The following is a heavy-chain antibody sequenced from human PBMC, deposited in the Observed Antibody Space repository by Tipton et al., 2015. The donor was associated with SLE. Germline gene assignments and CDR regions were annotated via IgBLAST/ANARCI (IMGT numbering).Heavy chain of an antibody. J-gene: IGHJ4*02. CDR3: AKVMGHSNSIDY. V-gene: IGHV3-13*01. CDR1: GLTFNTYD. D-gene: IGHD4-11*01. CDR2: IGTAGDT. Sequence: GSLRLSCEASGLTFNTYDMHWVRQAPGKGLEWVSAIGTAGDTYYPDSVKGRFTISRDTTQNTMYLQMESLRVEDTAVYYCAKVMGHSNSIDYWGQGTPVTVSS.